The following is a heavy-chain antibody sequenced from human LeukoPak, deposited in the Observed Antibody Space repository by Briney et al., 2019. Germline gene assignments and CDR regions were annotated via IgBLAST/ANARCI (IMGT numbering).Heavy chain of an antibody. CDR1: GFTFSSYG. J-gene: IGHJ4*02. D-gene: IGHD4-17*01. CDR3: ASAVTTLTTFFDY. Sequence: LRLSCAASGFTFSSYGMSWIRQHPGKGLEWIGYIYYSGSTYYNPSLRSRVSISVDTSKNQFSLKLYSVTAADTAVYYCASAVTTLTTFFDYWGQGTLVTVSS. CDR2: IYYSGST. V-gene: IGHV4-31*02.